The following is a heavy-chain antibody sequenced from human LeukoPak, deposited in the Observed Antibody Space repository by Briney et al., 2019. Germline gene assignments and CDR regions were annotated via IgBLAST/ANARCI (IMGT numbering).Heavy chain of an antibody. CDR1: GFTFSSYA. D-gene: IGHD3-22*01. J-gene: IGHJ1*01. CDR3: ARAGYYDSSGYYSPHFQH. Sequence: GGSLRLSCAASGFTFSSYAMSWVRQAPGEGLQWVSSFSGSGGSTYYADSVKGRFTISRDNSKNTLYLQMNSLRAEDTAVYYCARAGYYDSSGYYSPHFQHWGQGTLVTVSS. V-gene: IGHV3-23*01. CDR2: FSGSGGST.